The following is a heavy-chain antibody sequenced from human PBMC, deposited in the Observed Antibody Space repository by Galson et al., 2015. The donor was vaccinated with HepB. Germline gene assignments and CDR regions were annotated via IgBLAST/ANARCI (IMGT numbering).Heavy chain of an antibody. Sequence: EINHSGSTNYNPSLKSRVTISVDTSKNQFSLKLSSVTAADTAVYYCARAQAVAGPLFYFDYWGQGTLVTVSS. V-gene: IGHV4-34*01. CDR2: INHSGST. CDR3: ARAQAVAGPLFYFDY. D-gene: IGHD6-19*01. J-gene: IGHJ4*02.